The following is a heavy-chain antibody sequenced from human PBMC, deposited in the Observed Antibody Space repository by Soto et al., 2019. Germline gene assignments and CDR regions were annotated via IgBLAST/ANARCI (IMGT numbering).Heavy chain of an antibody. J-gene: IGHJ4*02. D-gene: IGHD5-18*01. Sequence: QVQLQESGPGLVKPSGTLSLTCAVSGGSISSSNWWSWVRQPPGKGLWWIGEIYHSGSTNYNPSLKSRVPTSVDKSNNPSSPTLSPVTAADTAVYYCATAPGGYIYLAYFDYWGQGTLVTVSS. CDR1: GGSISSSNW. CDR2: IYHSGST. V-gene: IGHV4-4*02. CDR3: ATAPGGYIYLAYFDY.